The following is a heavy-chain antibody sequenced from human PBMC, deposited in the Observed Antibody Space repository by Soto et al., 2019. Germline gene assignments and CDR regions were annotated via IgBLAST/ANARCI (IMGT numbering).Heavy chain of an antibody. J-gene: IGHJ1*01. D-gene: IGHD3-10*01. CDR3: ARVRASGSYAAEYFQH. V-gene: IGHV3-48*02. CDR1: GFTFSSYS. CDR2: ITSKSSTI. Sequence: EVQLVESGGGLVQPGGSLRLSCAASGFTFSSYSMNWVRQAPGKGLEWVSYITSKSSTIYYTDSVKGRFTIYRDNAKNSLYLQINSLRDEDTAVYYCARVRASGSYAAEYFQHWGQGTLVTVSS.